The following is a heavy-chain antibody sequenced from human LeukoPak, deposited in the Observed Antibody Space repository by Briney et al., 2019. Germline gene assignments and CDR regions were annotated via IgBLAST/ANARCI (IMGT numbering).Heavy chain of an antibody. CDR3: AKDIYCSTGVCRQYYFDY. CDR2: ISGSGGST. Sequence: GGSLRLSCAASGFTFSNYGMHWVRQAPGKGLEWVSAISGSGGSTYYADSVKGRFTITRDNSKNTLYLQMNSLRAEDTAVYYCAKDIYCSTGVCRQYYFDYWGQGTLVTVSS. D-gene: IGHD2-8*01. V-gene: IGHV3-23*01. J-gene: IGHJ4*02. CDR1: GFTFSNYG.